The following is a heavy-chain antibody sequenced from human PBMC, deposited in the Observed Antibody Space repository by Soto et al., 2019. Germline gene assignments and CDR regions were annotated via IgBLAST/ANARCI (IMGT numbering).Heavy chain of an antibody. D-gene: IGHD2-21*02. Sequence: PSETLSLTCTVSGGSISSGDYYWSWIRQPPGKGLEWIGYIYYSGSTYYNPSLKSRVTISVDTSKNQFSLKLSSVTAADTAVSYCAREKYGGNSRYYYGMDVWGQGTTVTVSS. CDR2: IYYSGST. V-gene: IGHV4-30-4*01. J-gene: IGHJ6*02. CDR1: GGSISSGDYY. CDR3: AREKYGGNSRYYYGMDV.